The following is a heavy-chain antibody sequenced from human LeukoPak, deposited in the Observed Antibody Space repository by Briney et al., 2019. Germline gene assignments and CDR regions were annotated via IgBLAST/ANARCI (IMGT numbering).Heavy chain of an antibody. V-gene: IGHV4-34*01. Sequence: SETLSLTCAVYGGSFSGYYWSWIRQPPGKGLECIGEINHSGSTNYNPSLKSRVTISVDTSKNQFSLKLSSVTAADTAVYYCARGPDYSNKYYFDYWGQGTLVTVSS. CDR2: INHSGST. CDR1: GGSFSGYY. D-gene: IGHD4-11*01. CDR3: ARGPDYSNKYYFDY. J-gene: IGHJ4*02.